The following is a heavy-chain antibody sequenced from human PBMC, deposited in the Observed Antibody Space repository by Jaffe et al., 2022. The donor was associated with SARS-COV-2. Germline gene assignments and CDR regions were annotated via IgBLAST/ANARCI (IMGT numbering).Heavy chain of an antibody. V-gene: IGHV4-30-4*01. Sequence: QVQLQESGPGLVKPSQTLSLTCTVSGGSISSGDYYWSWIRQPPGKGLEWIGYIYYSGSTYYNPSLKSRVTISVDTSKNQFSLKLSSVTAADTAVYYCARDDDCTNGVCSAWYFDLWGRGTLVTVSS. D-gene: IGHD2-8*01. CDR3: ARDDDCTNGVCSAWYFDL. CDR2: IYYSGST. CDR1: GGSISSGDYY. J-gene: IGHJ2*01.